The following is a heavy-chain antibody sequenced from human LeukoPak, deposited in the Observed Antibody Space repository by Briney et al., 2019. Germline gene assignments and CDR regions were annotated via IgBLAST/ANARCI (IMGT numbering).Heavy chain of an antibody. V-gene: IGHV4-34*01. Sequence: SETPSLTCAVYGGSFSGYYWSWIRQPPGKGLEWIGEINHSGSTNYNPSLKSRVTISVDTSKNQFSLKLSSVTAADTAVYYCARSPTVYSSGWYRKGCYFDYWGQGTLVTVSS. D-gene: IGHD6-19*01. CDR3: ARSPTVYSSGWYRKGCYFDY. CDR1: GGSFSGYY. CDR2: INHSGST. J-gene: IGHJ4*02.